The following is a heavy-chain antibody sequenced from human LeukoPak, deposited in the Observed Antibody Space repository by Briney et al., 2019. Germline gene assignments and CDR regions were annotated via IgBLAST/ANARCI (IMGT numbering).Heavy chain of an antibody. CDR1: GGSISSGDYY. Sequence: SETLSLTCTVSGGSISSGDYYWSWIRQPPGKGLEWIGYIYYSGSTYYNPSLKSRVTISVDTSKNQFSLKLSSVTAADTAVYYCARDSITIFGVPGGWFDPWGQGTLVTVS. CDR2: IYYSGST. J-gene: IGHJ5*02. CDR3: ARDSITIFGVPGGWFDP. D-gene: IGHD3-3*01. V-gene: IGHV4-30-4*08.